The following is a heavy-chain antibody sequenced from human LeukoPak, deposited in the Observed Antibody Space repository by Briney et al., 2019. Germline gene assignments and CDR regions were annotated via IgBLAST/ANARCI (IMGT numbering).Heavy chain of an antibody. D-gene: IGHD3-22*01. Sequence: PGGSLTLSCAASGFTFSNYWMTWVRQAPGKGLEWVANIKQDGSVKSYEDSVKGRFTIARDNAKNSLWLQMNSLRAEDAAVYYCAKSEVYDRHRANYYYMDVWGKGTTVTISS. CDR1: GFTFSNYW. CDR2: IKQDGSVK. V-gene: IGHV3-7*01. CDR3: AKSEVYDRHRANYYYMDV. J-gene: IGHJ6*03.